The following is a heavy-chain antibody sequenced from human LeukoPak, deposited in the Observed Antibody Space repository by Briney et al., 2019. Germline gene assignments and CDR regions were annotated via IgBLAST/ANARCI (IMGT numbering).Heavy chain of an antibody. D-gene: IGHD3-22*01. V-gene: IGHV1-18*01. CDR2: ISAYNGNT. CDR1: GYTFTSYG. CDR3: AREAYYDSSGYYGVDY. Sequence: ASVKVSRKASGYTFTSYGISWVRQAPGQGLEWMGWISAYNGNTNYAQKLQGRVTMTTDTSTSTAYMELRSLRSDDTAVYYCAREAYYDSSGYYGVDYWGQGTLVTVSS. J-gene: IGHJ4*02.